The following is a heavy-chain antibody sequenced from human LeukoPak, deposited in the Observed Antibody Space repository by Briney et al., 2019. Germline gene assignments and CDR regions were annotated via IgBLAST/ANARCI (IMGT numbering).Heavy chain of an antibody. V-gene: IGHV3-23*01. J-gene: IGHJ4*02. Sequence: GGSLRLSCVASGITFSNYAVSWVRQAPEKGLDWVSVISGSAHKIRYADSVKGRFTISRDNSENIVYLQMNNLRVEDTAVYYCTGRRTGYSSGYGHWGQGTLVTVSS. CDR2: ISGSAHKI. CDR1: GITFSNYA. CDR3: TGRRTGYSSGYGH. D-gene: IGHD5-18*01.